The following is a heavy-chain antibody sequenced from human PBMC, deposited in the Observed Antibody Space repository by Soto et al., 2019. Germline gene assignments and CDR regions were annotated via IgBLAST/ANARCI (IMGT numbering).Heavy chain of an antibody. CDR2: IKSKTDGGTT. J-gene: IGHJ3*02. Sequence: GGSLRLSCAASGFTFSNAWMGWVRQAPGKGLEWVGRIKSKTDGGTTDYAAPVKGRFTISRDDSKNTLYLQMNSLKTEDTAVYYCTTSTRAWYYYDSSRYYYVVQPRNDAFDIWGQGTMVPVSS. CDR3: TTSTRAWYYYDSSRYYYVVQPRNDAFDI. D-gene: IGHD3-22*01. V-gene: IGHV3-15*01. CDR1: GFTFSNAW.